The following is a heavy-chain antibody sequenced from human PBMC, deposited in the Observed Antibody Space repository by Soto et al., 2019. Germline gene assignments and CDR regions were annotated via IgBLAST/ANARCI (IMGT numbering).Heavy chain of an antibody. Sequence: GGSLRLSCAASGVTFSSYGMHWVRQAPGKGLEWVAVISYDGGNKYYADSVKGRFTISRDNSKNTLYLQMNSLRAEDTAVYYCAKELRKPDYWGQGTLVTVSS. V-gene: IGHV3-30*18. CDR3: AKELRKPDY. CDR1: GVTFSSYG. D-gene: IGHD4-17*01. J-gene: IGHJ4*02. CDR2: ISYDGGNK.